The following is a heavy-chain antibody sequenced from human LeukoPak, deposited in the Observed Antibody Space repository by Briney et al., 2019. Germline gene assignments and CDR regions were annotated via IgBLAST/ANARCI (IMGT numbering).Heavy chain of an antibody. CDR3: AKCRAAYYYDSSGPVDY. D-gene: IGHD3-22*01. J-gene: IGHJ4*02. CDR2: ISGSGGST. CDR1: GFTFSSYA. Sequence: GGSLRLSCAASGFTFSSYAMRWVRQAPGKGLEWVSAISGSGGSTYYADSVKGRFTISRDNSKNTLYLQMNSLRAEDTAVYYCAKCRAAYYYDSSGPVDYWGQGTLVTASS. V-gene: IGHV3-23*01.